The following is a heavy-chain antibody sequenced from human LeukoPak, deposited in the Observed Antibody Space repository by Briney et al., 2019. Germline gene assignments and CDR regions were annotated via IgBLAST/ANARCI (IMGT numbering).Heavy chain of an antibody. V-gene: IGHV3-21*01. J-gene: IGHJ4*02. D-gene: IGHD5-12*01. CDR3: ARDPYSGYDKRVYYFDY. Sequence: GGSLRLSCAASGFTFSIYTMNWVRQAPGKGLEWVSSISRRSSFIYYADSVKGRFTISRDNAKNSLYLQMNSLRAEDTAVYYCARDPYSGYDKRVYYFDYWGQGTLVTVSS. CDR1: GFTFSIYT. CDR2: ISRRSSFI.